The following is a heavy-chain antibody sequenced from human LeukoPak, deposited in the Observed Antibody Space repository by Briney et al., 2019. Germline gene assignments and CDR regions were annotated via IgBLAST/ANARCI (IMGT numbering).Heavy chain of an antibody. V-gene: IGHV4-34*01. J-gene: IGHJ4*02. Sequence: SETLSLTCAVYGGSFNGYYWSWIRQPPGKGLEWIGEINHSGSTNYNPSLKSRVTISVDTPKNQFSLKLSSVTAADTAVYYCARHYDYVWGSYRFDYWGQGTLVTVSS. D-gene: IGHD3-16*02. CDR2: INHSGST. CDR3: ARHYDYVWGSYRFDY. CDR1: GGSFNGYY.